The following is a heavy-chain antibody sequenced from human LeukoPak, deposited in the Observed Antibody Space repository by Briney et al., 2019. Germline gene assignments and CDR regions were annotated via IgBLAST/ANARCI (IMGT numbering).Heavy chain of an antibody. CDR2: IYPGDSDT. CDR1: GYRFTSFW. Sequence: GESLKISCKGSGYRFTSFWIGWVRQLPGKGLEWMGIIYPGDSDTRYSPSFQGQVTISADKSISTAYLQWTSLKASDTAMYYCARQGGSYWSHFDHWGQGTLVTVSS. CDR3: ARQGGSYWSHFDH. V-gene: IGHV5-51*01. D-gene: IGHD1-26*01. J-gene: IGHJ4*02.